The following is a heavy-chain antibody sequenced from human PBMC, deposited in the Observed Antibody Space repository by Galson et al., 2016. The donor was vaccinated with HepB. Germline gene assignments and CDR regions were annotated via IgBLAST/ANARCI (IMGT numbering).Heavy chain of an antibody. CDR3: AYDYGDYNFDY. D-gene: IGHD4-17*01. CDR1: GYAFASYN. V-gene: IGHV1-46*01. CDR2: INPSGGST. J-gene: IGHJ4*02. Sequence: GYAFASYNMHWVRQAPGQGLEWMGIINPSGGSTNYAQKFQGRVTMTRDTSTSTVYMELSSLRSEDTAVYYCAYDYGDYNFDYWGQGTLVTVSS.